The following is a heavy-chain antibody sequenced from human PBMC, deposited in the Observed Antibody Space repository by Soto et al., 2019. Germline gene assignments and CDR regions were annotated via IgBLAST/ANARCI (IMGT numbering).Heavy chain of an antibody. Sequence: SETLSLTCTVSGGSISSSSYYWGWIRQPPGKGLEWIGSIYYSGSTYYNPSLKSRVTISVDTSKNQFSLKLSSVTAADTAVYYCASYDILTGYSPVDYWCQGTLVTVSS. D-gene: IGHD3-9*01. CDR3: ASYDILTGYSPVDY. CDR1: GGSISSSSYY. J-gene: IGHJ4*02. V-gene: IGHV4-39*01. CDR2: IYYSGST.